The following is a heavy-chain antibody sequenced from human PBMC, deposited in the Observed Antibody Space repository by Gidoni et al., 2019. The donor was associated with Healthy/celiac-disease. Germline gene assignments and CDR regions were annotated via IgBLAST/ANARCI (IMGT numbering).Heavy chain of an antibody. CDR1: GYTFTGYY. J-gene: IGHJ4*02. Sequence: QVQLVQSGAEVKKPGASVKVSCKASGYTFTGYYMHWVRQAPGQGLEWMGWINPNSGGTNYAQKFQGRVTMTRDTSISTAYMELSRLRSDDTAVYYCARGYCSGGSCYSHFDYWGQGTLVTVSS. CDR2: INPNSGGT. CDR3: ARGYCSGGSCYSHFDY. V-gene: IGHV1-2*02. D-gene: IGHD2-15*01.